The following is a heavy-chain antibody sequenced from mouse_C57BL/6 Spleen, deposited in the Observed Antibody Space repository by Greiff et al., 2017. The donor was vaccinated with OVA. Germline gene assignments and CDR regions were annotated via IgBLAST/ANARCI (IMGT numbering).Heavy chain of an antibody. CDR1: GFNITNTY. Sequence: VQLKESVAELVRPGASVKLSCTASGFNITNTYMHWVKQRPEQGLEWIGRIDPANGNTKYAPKFQGKATITVDTSSNTAYLQLSSLTSEDTAIYYCALYYYGSSPFDYWGQGTTLTVSS. CDR2: IDPANGNT. V-gene: IGHV14-3*01. CDR3: ALYYYGSSPFDY. D-gene: IGHD1-1*01. J-gene: IGHJ2*01.